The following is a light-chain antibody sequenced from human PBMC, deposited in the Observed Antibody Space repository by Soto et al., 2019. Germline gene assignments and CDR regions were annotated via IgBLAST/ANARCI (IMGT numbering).Light chain of an antibody. CDR3: LLSYSGTYWV. J-gene: IGLJ3*02. CDR2: DTT. CDR1: TGAVTSGHY. V-gene: IGLV7-46*01. Sequence: VVTQEPSLTVSPGGTVTLTCGSSTGAVTSGHYPYWFQQKPGQAPRTLISDTTNKHSWTPARFSGSLLGGKAALTLAGAQTDDEADYYCLLSYSGTYWVFGGGTKLTVL.